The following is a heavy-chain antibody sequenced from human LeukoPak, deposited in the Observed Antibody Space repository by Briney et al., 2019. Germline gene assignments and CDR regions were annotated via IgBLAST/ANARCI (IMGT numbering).Heavy chain of an antibody. J-gene: IGHJ3*02. CDR2: SSSSSSYL. CDR1: GFTFSSYS. Sequence: PGGSLRLSCAASGFTFSSYSMKWVRQAPGKGVEGVSSSSSSSSYLYYAHSVKGRFTISRDNAKNSLYLQMNSLRAEDTAVYYWARERVAFDIWGQRTMVTVSS. V-gene: IGHV3-21*01. CDR3: ARERVAFDI.